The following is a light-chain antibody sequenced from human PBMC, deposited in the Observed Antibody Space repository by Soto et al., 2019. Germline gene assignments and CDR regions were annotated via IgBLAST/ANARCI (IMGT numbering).Light chain of an antibody. CDR2: EAT. CDR1: RRDVGGYNY. J-gene: IGLJ1*01. Sequence: SLLTQPASVSLSPGQSITISCTGTRRDVGGYNYVSLYQQYPGKSPKLLIYEATHRPSGVSNRFSGSKSGNTACLTISGLQAEDEADYFCSSYTISNTLPFVFGTGTKVTVL. CDR3: SSYTISNTLPFV. V-gene: IGLV2-14*01.